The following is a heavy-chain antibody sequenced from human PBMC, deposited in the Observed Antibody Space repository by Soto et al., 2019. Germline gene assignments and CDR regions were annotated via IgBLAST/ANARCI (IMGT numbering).Heavy chain of an antibody. D-gene: IGHD3-22*01. Sequence: GESLKISCKGSGYSFTSYWIGWVRQMPGKGLEWMGIIYPGDSDTRYSPSFQGQVTISADKSISTAYLQWSSLKASDTAMYYCARIGSAYYYDSGSIDYWGQGTLVTVSS. V-gene: IGHV5-51*01. CDR3: ARIGSAYYYDSGSIDY. CDR1: GYSFTSYW. CDR2: IYPGDSDT. J-gene: IGHJ4*02.